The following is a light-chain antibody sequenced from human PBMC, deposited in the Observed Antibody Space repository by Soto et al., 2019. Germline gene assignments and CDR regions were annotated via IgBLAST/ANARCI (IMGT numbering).Light chain of an antibody. CDR3: NSYTSQNTRV. J-gene: IGLJ3*02. CDR2: EVT. Sequence: QSALTQPASVSGSPGQSITISCTGTSSDVGGYDHVSWYQQHPGKAPKLIIYEVTNRPSGVSSRFSGSKSGNTASLTICGLQGEDEADYFCNSYTSQNTRVFGGGTKLTVL. CDR1: SSDVGGYDH. V-gene: IGLV2-14*01.